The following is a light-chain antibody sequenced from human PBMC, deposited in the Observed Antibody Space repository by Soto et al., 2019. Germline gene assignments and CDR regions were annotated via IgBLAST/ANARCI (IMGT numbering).Light chain of an antibody. CDR2: WAS. J-gene: IGKJ1*01. Sequence: DIVITHSPDSRSMSLCDRATINCKSTRRVLHSSNNKNYLAWYQQKPGQPPKLLIYWASTRESGVPDRFSGSGSGTKFTLTIASLQPDDFATYYCQQYETFSGTFGPGTKVDI. CDR3: QQYETFSGT. V-gene: IGKV4-1*01. CDR1: RRVLHSSNNKNY.